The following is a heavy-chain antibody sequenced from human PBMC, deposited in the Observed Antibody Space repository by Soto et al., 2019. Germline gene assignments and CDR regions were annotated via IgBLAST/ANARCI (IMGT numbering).Heavy chain of an antibody. J-gene: IGHJ6*02. V-gene: IGHV5-10-1*01. D-gene: IGHD2-21*02. CDR3: ARRATATRYGMDV. CDR2: IDPSDSYT. CDR1: GYSFTSYW. Sequence: LKISCQGSGYSFTSYWISWVRQMPGKGLEWMGRIDPSDSYTNYSPSFQGHVTISADKSISTAYLQWSSLKASDTAMYYCARRATATRYGMDVWGQGTTVTVSS.